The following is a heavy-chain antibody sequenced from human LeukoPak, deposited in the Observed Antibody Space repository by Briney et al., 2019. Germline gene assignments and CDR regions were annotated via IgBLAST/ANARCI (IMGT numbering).Heavy chain of an antibody. CDR2: INPDTGAT. D-gene: IGHD6-19*01. CDR3: ARDGAVPGSYNWFDL. CDR1: GYTFTGYY. V-gene: IGHV1-2*02. Sequence: GASVKVSCKASGYTFTGYYMHWVRQAPGQGLEWMGWINPDTGATRWPQKSQGRVTMTRDASISIAYMEVSSLRFDDTAVYYCARDGAVPGSYNWFDLWGQGTLVTVSS. J-gene: IGHJ5*02.